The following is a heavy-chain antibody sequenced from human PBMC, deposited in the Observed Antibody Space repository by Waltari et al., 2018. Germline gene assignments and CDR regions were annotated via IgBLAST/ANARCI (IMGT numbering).Heavy chain of an antibody. J-gene: IGHJ4*02. CDR3: VREGGFTVETPQFDY. V-gene: IGHV3-7*01. CDR1: GFTFRSYW. D-gene: IGHD4-17*01. Sequence: EVQLVESGGGLVQPGGSLRLSCAASGFTFRSYWMSWVRQAPGKWLDVVANIKQEGSDKYYLDYVKGRFTISRDNAKNSLFLQMNSLGAEDTAIYYCVREGGFTVETPQFDYWGQGTLVTVSS. CDR2: IKQEGSDK.